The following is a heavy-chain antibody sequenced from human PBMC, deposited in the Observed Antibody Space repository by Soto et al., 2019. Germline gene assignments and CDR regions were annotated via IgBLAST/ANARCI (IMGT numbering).Heavy chain of an antibody. D-gene: IGHD4-17*01. V-gene: IGHV3-9*01. CDR1: GFTFKDYA. J-gene: IGHJ4*02. Sequence: EVQLVESGGGLVQPGRSLRLSCAASGFTFKDYAMHWVRQVPGEGLEWVSGITWNSGSIDYADCVKGRFTISRDNAKNSLYLHMNSLRAEDTALYYCAIFRTVSTPYDFWGQGTLVTVSS. CDR2: ITWNSGSI. CDR3: AIFRTVSTPYDF.